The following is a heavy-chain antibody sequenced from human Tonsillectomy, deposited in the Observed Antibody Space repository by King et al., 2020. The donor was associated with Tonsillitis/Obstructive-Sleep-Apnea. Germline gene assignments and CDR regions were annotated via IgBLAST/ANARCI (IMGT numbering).Heavy chain of an antibody. CDR3: AREVGQYYDFWSGPHLFFDL. CDR2: ISYDAYNK. V-gene: IGHV3-30*04. J-gene: IGHJ2*01. CDR1: GFTFSSYA. Sequence: VQLVESGGGVVQPGRSLRLSCAASGFTFSSYAMHWVRQAPGKGLEWVAVISYDAYNKFYADSVKGRFTISRDNSRNTLYLQMNSLRAEDTAVYYCAREVGQYYDFWSGPHLFFDLWGRGTLVTVSS. D-gene: IGHD3-3*01.